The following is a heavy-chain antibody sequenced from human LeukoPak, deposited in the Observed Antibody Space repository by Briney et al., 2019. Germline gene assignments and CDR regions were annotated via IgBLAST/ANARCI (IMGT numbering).Heavy chain of an antibody. CDR1: GFTVSSNY. V-gene: IGHV3-66*02. J-gene: IGHJ1*01. Sequence: PGGSLRLSCAASGFTVSSNYMSWVRQAPGKGLEWVSVIYSGGSTYYADSVKGRFTNSRDNSKNTLYLQMNSLRAEDTAVYYCAREYYDFWSGSFQHWGQGTLVTVSS. CDR2: IYSGGST. D-gene: IGHD3-3*01. CDR3: AREYYDFWSGSFQH.